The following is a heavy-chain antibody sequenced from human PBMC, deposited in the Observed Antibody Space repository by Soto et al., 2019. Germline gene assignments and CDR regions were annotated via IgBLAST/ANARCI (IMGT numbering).Heavy chain of an antibody. V-gene: IGHV3-23*01. D-gene: IGHD3-16*01. Sequence: EVHLLESGGNVVQPGGSLRLSCAASGFTFSSYAMNWVRQAPGKGLEWVSSISANGRNTYYADSVKGRFTISRDRSKNTLCLQLDSLRVEDTAINYCAKDLSSLGWLAFGAPFDSWGQGTLVTVSS. J-gene: IGHJ4*02. CDR1: GFTFSSYA. CDR2: ISANGRNT. CDR3: AKDLSSLGWLAFGAPFDS.